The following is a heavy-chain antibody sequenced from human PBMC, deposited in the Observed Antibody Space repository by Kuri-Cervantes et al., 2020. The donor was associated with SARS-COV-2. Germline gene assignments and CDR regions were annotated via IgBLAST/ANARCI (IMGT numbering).Heavy chain of an antibody. CDR2: INHSGST. J-gene: IGHJ5*02. V-gene: IGHV4-34*01. CDR1: GGSFSGYY. Sequence: GSLRLSCAVYGGSFSGYYWSWIRQPPGRGLEWIGEINHSGSTNYNPSLKSRVTISVDTSKNQFSLKLSSVTAADTAVYYCARHRWFDPWGQGTLVTVSS. CDR3: ARHRWFDP. D-gene: IGHD1-14*01.